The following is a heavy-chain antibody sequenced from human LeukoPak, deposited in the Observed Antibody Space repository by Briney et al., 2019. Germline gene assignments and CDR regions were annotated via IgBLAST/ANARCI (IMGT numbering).Heavy chain of an antibody. V-gene: IGHV3-48*04. CDR2: ISSSSSTI. J-gene: IGHJ6*03. CDR3: ASTYYYYYMDV. Sequence: GGSLRLSGAASGFTFSSYSMNWVRQAPGKGLEWVSYISSSSSTIYYAYSVKGRFTISRDNAKNSLYLQMNSLRAEDTAVYYCASTYYYYYMDVWGKGTTVTVSS. CDR1: GFTFSSYS.